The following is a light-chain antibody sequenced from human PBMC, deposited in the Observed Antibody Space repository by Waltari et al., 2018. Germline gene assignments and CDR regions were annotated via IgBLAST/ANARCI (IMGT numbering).Light chain of an antibody. CDR3: SSYTSSSTLV. CDR2: DVS. J-gene: IGLJ2*01. CDR1: SSDVGGYNY. Sequence: QSALTQPASVSGSPGQSITISCTGTSSDVGGYNYVPWYQQHPGKAPKLMLYDVSNRPSGVLNRFAGSKSGNTASLTFSGLQAEDEADYSCSSYTSSSTLVFDGGPKLTIL. V-gene: IGLV2-14*03.